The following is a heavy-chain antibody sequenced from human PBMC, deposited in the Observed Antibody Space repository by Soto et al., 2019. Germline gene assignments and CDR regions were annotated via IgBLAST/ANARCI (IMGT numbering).Heavy chain of an antibody. D-gene: IGHD2-2*01. CDR1: GTSIRHFY. Sequence: SETLSLTCKVSGTSIRHFYWTWIRQTAGKGLEWIGRIYITGTTSLNPSLKSRVTMSMDASKNEFSLNLPSVTAADTAVYYCVRDRADFSSTYYHYFCVWGRGIQVAVSS. V-gene: IGHV4-4*07. CDR2: IYITGTT. J-gene: IGHJ2*01. CDR3: VRDRADFSSTYYHYFCV.